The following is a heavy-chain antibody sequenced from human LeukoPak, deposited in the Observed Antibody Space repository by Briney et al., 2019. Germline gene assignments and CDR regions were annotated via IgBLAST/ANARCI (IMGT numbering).Heavy chain of an antibody. CDR3: ATSGITGTYGFDY. Sequence: GASVKVSCKASGYTFTSFYMHWVRQAPGQGLEWLGIINPRGGSASSAQKFQGRVTMTRNTSISTAYMELSSLRSEDTAVYYCATSGITGTYGFDYWGQGTLVTVSS. V-gene: IGHV1-46*01. CDR2: INPRGGSA. J-gene: IGHJ4*02. CDR1: GYTFTSFY. D-gene: IGHD1-7*01.